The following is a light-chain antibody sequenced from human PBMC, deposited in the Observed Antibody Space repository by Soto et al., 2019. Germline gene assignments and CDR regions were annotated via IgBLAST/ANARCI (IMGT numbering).Light chain of an antibody. Sequence: EIWMTQSPATLSVSPGERATLSCGTSESVSSNLAWYQKKPGQAPGLLIYGASTRATGIPARLSGSGYGTELTITISSMQSEDFEFYYCQQYNSWLWTFGHGTKVDIK. V-gene: IGKV3-15*01. CDR3: QQYNSWLWT. J-gene: IGKJ1*01. CDR2: GAS. CDR1: ESVSSN.